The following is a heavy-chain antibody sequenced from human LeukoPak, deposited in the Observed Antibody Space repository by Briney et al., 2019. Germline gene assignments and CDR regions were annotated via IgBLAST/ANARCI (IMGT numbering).Heavy chain of an antibody. Sequence: KSSQTLSLTCTVSGGSISSGDYYWSWIRQPPGKGLEWIGYIYYSGSTYYNPSLKSRVTISVDTSKNQFSLKLSSVTAADTAVYYCARYSGYDDGYDYWAQGTLVTVSS. CDR2: IYYSGST. V-gene: IGHV4-30-4*01. CDR1: GGSISSGDYY. CDR3: ARYSGYDDGYDY. D-gene: IGHD5-12*01. J-gene: IGHJ4*02.